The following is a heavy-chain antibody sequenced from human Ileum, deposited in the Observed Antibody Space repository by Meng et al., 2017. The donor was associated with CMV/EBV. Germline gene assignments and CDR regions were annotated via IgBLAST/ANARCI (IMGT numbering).Heavy chain of an antibody. V-gene: IGHV4-34*01. D-gene: IGHD3-3*01. CDR2: INHSGST. Sequence: SETLSLTCAVYGGSFSGYYWSWIRQPPGKGLEWIGEINHSGSTNYNPSLKGRVTISVDTSKNQFSLKLSSVTAADTAVYYCASQRRRFLEWFDYWGQGTLVTVSS. J-gene: IGHJ4*02. CDR3: ASQRRRFLEWFDY. CDR1: GGSFSGYY.